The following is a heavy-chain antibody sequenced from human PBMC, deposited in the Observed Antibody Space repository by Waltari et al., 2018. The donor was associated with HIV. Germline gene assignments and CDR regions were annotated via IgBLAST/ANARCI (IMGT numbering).Heavy chain of an antibody. CDR3: ARGAGYCSSTSCYTGGNYFDY. V-gene: IGHV4-34*01. CDR1: GGSSSGYY. J-gene: IGHJ4*02. D-gene: IGHD2-2*02. CDR2: INHSGST. Sequence: QVQLQQWGAGLLKPSETLSLPCAGYGGSSSGYYWSWIRPPPGKGLEWIGEINHSGSTNYNPSLKSRVTISVDTSKNQFSLKLSSVTAADTAVYYCARGAGYCSSTSCYTGGNYFDYWGQGTLVTVSS.